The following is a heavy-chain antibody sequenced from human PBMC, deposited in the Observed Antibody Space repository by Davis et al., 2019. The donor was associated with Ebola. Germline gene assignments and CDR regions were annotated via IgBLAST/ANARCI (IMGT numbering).Heavy chain of an antibody. CDR2: INHSGST. D-gene: IGHD6-13*01. J-gene: IGHJ5*02. CDR3: ARGVAAVNP. Sequence: SETLSLTCTVSGGSISSYYWSWIRQPPGKGLEWIGEINHSGSTNYNPSLKSRVTISVDTSKNQFSLKLSSVTAADTAVYYCARGVAAVNPWGQGTLVTVSS. CDR1: GGSISSYY. V-gene: IGHV4-34*01.